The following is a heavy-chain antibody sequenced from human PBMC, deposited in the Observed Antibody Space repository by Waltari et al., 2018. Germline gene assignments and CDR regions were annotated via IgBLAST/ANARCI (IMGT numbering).Heavy chain of an antibody. CDR1: GGTFSSSA. V-gene: IGHV1-69*14. Sequence: QVQLVQSGAEVKKPGSSVKVSCKASGGTFSSSAISWVRQAPGQGLEWMGGIIPIVGTANYAQKFQGRVTITADKSPSAAYMELSSRRSEDTAVYYCASGLYYVDYWGQGTLVTVSS. CDR2: IIPIVGTA. CDR3: ASGLYYVDY. J-gene: IGHJ4*02.